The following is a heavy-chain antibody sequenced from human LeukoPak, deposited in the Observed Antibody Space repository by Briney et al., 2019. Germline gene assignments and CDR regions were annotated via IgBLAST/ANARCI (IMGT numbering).Heavy chain of an antibody. D-gene: IGHD2-2*01. V-gene: IGHV3-30*18. CDR3: AKGRCSNTSCYLGDSNWFDP. CDR2: ISYDGSNK. CDR1: GFTFSSYG. Sequence: PGRSLRLSCAASGFTFSSYGMHWVRQAPGKGLEWVAVISYDGSNKYYADSVKGRFTISRDNSKNTLYLQMNSLRAEDTAVYYCAKGRCSNTSCYLGDSNWFDPWGQGTLVTVSS. J-gene: IGHJ5*02.